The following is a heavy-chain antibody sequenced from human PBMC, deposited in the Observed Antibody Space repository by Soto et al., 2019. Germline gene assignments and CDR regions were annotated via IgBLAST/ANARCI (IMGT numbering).Heavy chain of an antibody. CDR3: TTDSRGGAYGSVDV. J-gene: IGHJ6*02. D-gene: IGHD4-17*01. CDR2: FDPEVGKT. Sequence: QVQLVQSGAEVKKPGASVKVSRKVSGHTLSELSIYWVRQAPGKGREWMGGFDPEVGKTIYTQKVQGRVTMSEDKSTDTAYLELRSLRFEDTAIYYCTTDSRGGAYGSVDVWGQGTNVTVSS. CDR1: GHTLSELS. V-gene: IGHV1-24*01.